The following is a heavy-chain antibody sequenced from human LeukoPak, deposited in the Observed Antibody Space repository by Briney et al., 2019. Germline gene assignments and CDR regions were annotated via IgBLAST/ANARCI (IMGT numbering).Heavy chain of an antibody. V-gene: IGHV3-30*04. D-gene: IGHD2-15*01. Sequence: PGGSLRLSCAASGFTFSSYAMHWVRQAPGKGLEWVAVISYDGSNKYYADSVKGRFTISRDNSKNTLYLQMNSLRAEDTAVYYCAKDSLDVVVVAATGGWDYWGQGTLVTVSS. CDR2: ISYDGSNK. CDR1: GFTFSSYA. J-gene: IGHJ4*02. CDR3: AKDSLDVVVVAATGGWDY.